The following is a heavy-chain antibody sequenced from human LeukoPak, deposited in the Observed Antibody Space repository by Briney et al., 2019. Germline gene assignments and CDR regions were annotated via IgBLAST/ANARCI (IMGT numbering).Heavy chain of an antibody. Sequence: PSQTLSLTCAASGVSISSGGYYWGWLRQPPGKGLEWIGSIYYSGSTYYNPSLKSRVTISVDTSKNQFSLKLSSVTAADTAVYYCARPQPNSILAWDYWGQGTLVTVSS. CDR2: IYYSGST. CDR1: GVSISSGGYY. V-gene: IGHV4-39*01. CDR3: ARPQPNSILAWDY. J-gene: IGHJ4*02. D-gene: IGHD5-12*01.